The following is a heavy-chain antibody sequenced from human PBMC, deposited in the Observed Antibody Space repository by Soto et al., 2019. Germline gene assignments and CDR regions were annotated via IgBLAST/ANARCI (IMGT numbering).Heavy chain of an antibody. Sequence: QVQLVGSGGGVVQPGTSLRLSCAASGFTFSIYAMHWVRQAPEKGLEWVAVISSAGTNKNHADSVRGRFSISRDNSNNMLHLQMATMRVEDTAVYYCVRGNGEGGWGQFAYWGQGTLVTVSS. CDR2: ISSAGTNK. D-gene: IGHD4-17*01. CDR1: GFTFSIYA. V-gene: IGHV3-30-3*01. CDR3: VRGNGEGGWGQFAY. J-gene: IGHJ4*02.